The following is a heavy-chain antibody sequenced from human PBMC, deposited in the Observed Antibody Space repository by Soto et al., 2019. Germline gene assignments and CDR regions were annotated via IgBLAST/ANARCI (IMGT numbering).Heavy chain of an antibody. D-gene: IGHD4-4*01. Sequence: ASVKVSCKASEYTFTSYAMHWVRQAPGQSLEWMGWINAGNGNTKYSQKFQGRVTTTRDTSASTAYMELSSLRAEDTAFYYWARALQGLYYFDYWGRGTLVTVSS. CDR3: ARALQGLYYFDY. CDR1: EYTFTSYA. V-gene: IGHV1-3*01. J-gene: IGHJ4*02. CDR2: INAGNGNT.